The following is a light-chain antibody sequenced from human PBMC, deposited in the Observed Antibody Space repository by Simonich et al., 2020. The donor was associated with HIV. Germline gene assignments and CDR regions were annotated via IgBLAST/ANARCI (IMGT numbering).Light chain of an antibody. CDR3: QQRSNWIHT. J-gene: IGKJ2*01. CDR2: GAS. CDR1: QSVSSN. V-gene: IGKV3-15*01. Sequence: EIVMTQSPATLSVSPGERATLSCRASQSVSSNLVWYQQKPGQAPRLLIYGASTRATGIPARFSGSGSGTEFTLAISSMQSEDFAVYYCQQRSNWIHTFGQGTKLEIK.